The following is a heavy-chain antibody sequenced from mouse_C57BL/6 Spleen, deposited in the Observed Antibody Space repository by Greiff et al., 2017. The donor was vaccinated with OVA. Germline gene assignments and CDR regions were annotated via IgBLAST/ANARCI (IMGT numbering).Heavy chain of an antibody. J-gene: IGHJ2*01. V-gene: IGHV1-55*01. CDR1: GYTFTSYW. D-gene: IGHD1-1*01. Sequence: QVQLQQPGAELVKPGASVKMSCKASGYTFTSYWLTWVKQRPGQGLAWIGDIYPGSGSTNYNEKFKSKATLTVDTSSSTAYMQLSSLTSEDSAVYYCARSGSSYFDYWGQGTTLTVSS. CDR2: IYPGSGST. CDR3: ARSGSSYFDY.